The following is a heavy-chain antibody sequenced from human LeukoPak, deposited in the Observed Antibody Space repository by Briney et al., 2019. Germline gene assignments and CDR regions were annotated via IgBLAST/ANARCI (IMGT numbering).Heavy chain of an antibody. CDR2: ISGSGGST. CDR3: ARAGYSSTWYPTAFDP. J-gene: IGHJ5*02. D-gene: IGHD6-13*01. V-gene: IGHV3-23*01. Sequence: PGGSLRLSCAASGFTFSSYAMSWVRQAPGKGLEWVSAISGSGGSTYYADSVKGRFTISRDNAKNSLYLQMDSLRVEDTAVYYCARAGYSSTWYPTAFDPWGQGTLVTVSS. CDR1: GFTFSSYA.